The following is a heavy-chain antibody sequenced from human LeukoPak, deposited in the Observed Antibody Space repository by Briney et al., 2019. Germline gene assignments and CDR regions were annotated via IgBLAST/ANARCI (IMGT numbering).Heavy chain of an antibody. Sequence: GGSLRLSCAASGFTFSSYSMNWARQAPGKGLQWVANINPDGSEKYYVDSVKGRFTISRDNAKNSLYLQMNSLRAEDTAVYYCARTYAYDATGDRGHWGQGTLVTVSS. D-gene: IGHD3-16*01. V-gene: IGHV3-7*01. CDR2: INPDGSEK. J-gene: IGHJ4*02. CDR3: ARTYAYDATGDRGH. CDR1: GFTFSSYS.